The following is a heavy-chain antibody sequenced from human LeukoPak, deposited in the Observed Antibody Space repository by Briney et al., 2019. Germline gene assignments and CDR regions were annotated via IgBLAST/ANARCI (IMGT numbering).Heavy chain of an antibody. CDR2: ISSSSSYT. Sequence: GGSLRLSCAASGFTFSDYYMSWIRQAPGKGLEWVSYISSSSSYTNYADSVKGRFTISRDNAKNSLYLQMNSLRAEDTAVYYCARTKQWLALDYWGQGTLVTVSS. CDR3: ARTKQWLALDY. D-gene: IGHD6-19*01. J-gene: IGHJ4*02. V-gene: IGHV3-11*06. CDR1: GFTFSDYY.